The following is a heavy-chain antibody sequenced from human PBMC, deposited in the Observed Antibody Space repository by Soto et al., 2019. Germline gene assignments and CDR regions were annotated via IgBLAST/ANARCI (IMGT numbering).Heavy chain of an antibody. CDR1: GDSVSSNSAA. CDR2: TYYRSKWYN. J-gene: IGHJ6*03. CDR3: ARVRMQRSEAYYYYYMDV. V-gene: IGHV6-1*01. Sequence: SQTLSLTCAISGDSVSSNSAAWNWIRQSPSRGLEWLGRTYYRSKWYNDYAVSVKSRITINPDTSKNQFSLQLNSVTPEDTAVYYCARVRMQRSEAYYYYYMDVWGKGTTVTVSS. D-gene: IGHD3-3*01.